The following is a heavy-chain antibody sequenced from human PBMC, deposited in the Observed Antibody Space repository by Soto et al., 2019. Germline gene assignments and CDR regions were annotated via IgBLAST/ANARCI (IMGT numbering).Heavy chain of an antibody. CDR2: ISPYNGNT. Sequence: QVQLVQSGAEVKKPGASVKVSCKASGYTFTSYSISWVRQAPGQGLEWMGWISPYNGNTNYAQEFQGRVTMTTDTSTSTAYLDLRSLRSDDTAVYYCARDVDDFWSGYNTPTSLYNWFDPWGQGTLVTVSS. V-gene: IGHV1-18*01. D-gene: IGHD3-3*01. CDR1: GYTFTSYS. CDR3: ARDVDDFWSGYNTPTSLYNWFDP. J-gene: IGHJ5*02.